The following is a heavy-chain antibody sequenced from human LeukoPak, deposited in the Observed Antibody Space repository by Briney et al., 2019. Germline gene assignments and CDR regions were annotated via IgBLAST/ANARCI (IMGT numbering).Heavy chain of an antibody. CDR1: GYTFTGYY. V-gene: IGHV1-2*02. Sequence: ASVKASCKASGYTFTGYYMHWVRQAPGQGLEWMGWINPNSGGTNYAQKFQGRVTMTRDTSISTAYMELSRLRSDDTAVYYCARAPRAMVRGANNWFDPWGQGTLVTVSS. CDR2: INPNSGGT. CDR3: ARAPRAMVRGANNWFDP. D-gene: IGHD3-10*01. J-gene: IGHJ5*02.